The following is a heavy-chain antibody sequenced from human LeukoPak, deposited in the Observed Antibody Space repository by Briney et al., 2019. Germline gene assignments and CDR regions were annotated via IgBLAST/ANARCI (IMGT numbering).Heavy chain of an antibody. D-gene: IGHD6-19*01. J-gene: IGHJ6*04. CDR3: AKEFSAYSGGWFFDV. CDR2: ISFDGSNK. CDR1: EFILSNYG. Sequence: GGALRLSCAASEFILSNYGLHWVRQAPGKRLEWAPVISFDGSNKYYGDSVKGRFTISRDNSMNTLYLQMNGLRAEDAAVYYCAKEFSAYSGGWFFDVWGKGTTVTVSS. V-gene: IGHV3-30*18.